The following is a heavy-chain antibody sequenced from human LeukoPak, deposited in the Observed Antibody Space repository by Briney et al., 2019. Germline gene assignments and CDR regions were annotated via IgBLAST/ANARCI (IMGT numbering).Heavy chain of an antibody. CDR2: IRYDGINE. CDR1: GFIFSSYG. CDR3: AKDPRPYYDICGYGFDY. V-gene: IGHV3-30*02. J-gene: IGHJ4*01. Sequence: PGGSLRLSCAASGFIFSSYGMHWVRQAPGKGLEWVAFIRYDGINEYYVDSVKGQFTISRDNSKNTLYLQMNSLRTEDTAVYYCAKDPRPYYDICGYGFDYWGQGTPVTVSS. D-gene: IGHD3-22*01.